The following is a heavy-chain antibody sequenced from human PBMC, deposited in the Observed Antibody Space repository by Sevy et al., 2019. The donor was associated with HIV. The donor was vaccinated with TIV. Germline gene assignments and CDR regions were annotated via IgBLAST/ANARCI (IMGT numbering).Heavy chain of an antibody. CDR1: GYSFTSYW. CDR2: IYPGDSDT. D-gene: IGHD3-10*01. Sequence: GESLKISCKGSGYSFTSYWIGWVRQMPGKGLEWMGMIYPGDSDTRYSPSFQGQVTISADKSISTAYLQWSSLKASDTAMYYCASQDYYGSGSYNNAFDIWGQGTMVTVSS. J-gene: IGHJ3*02. CDR3: ASQDYYGSGSYNNAFDI. V-gene: IGHV5-51*01.